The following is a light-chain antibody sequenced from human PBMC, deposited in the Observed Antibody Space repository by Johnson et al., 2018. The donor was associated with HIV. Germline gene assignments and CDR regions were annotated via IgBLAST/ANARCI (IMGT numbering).Light chain of an antibody. V-gene: IGLV1-51*01. CDR1: SSNIGNNY. CDR2: DNN. Sequence: QSVLTQPPSVSAAPGQKVTISCSGSSSNIGNNYVSWYQQLPGTAPKLLIYDNNKRPSGIPDRFSGSKSGASATLGITGLQTGDEADYYCGTWDSSLLAGGFGTGTKVPVL. CDR3: GTWDSSLLAGG. J-gene: IGLJ1*01.